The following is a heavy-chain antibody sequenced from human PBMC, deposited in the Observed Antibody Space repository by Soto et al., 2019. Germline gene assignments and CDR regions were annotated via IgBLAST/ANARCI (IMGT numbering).Heavy chain of an antibody. CDR2: INSDGSST. Sequence: GGSLRLSCAASGFTFSSYWMHWVRQAPGKGLVWVSRINSDGSSTNYADSVKGRFTISRDNAKNTLYLQMNSLRAEDTAVYYCEKGYSGYDYAYWGQGTLVTVSS. J-gene: IGHJ4*02. CDR1: GFTFSSYW. CDR3: EKGYSGYDYAY. V-gene: IGHV3-74*01. D-gene: IGHD5-12*01.